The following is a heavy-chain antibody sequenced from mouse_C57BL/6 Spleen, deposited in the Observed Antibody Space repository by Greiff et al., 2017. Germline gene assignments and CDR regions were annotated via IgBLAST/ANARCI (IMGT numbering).Heavy chain of an antibody. CDR1: GFTFSNYW. D-gene: IGHD1-1*01. CDR3: TGPISDYYGSTLSMDY. CDR2: IRLKSDNYAT. J-gene: IGHJ4*01. Sequence: EVKVEESGGGLVQPGGSMKLSCVASGFTFSNYWMNWVRQSPEKGLEWVAQIRLKSDNYATHYAESVKGRFTISRDDSKSSVYLQMNNLRAEDTGIYYCTGPISDYYGSTLSMDYWGQGTSVTVSS. V-gene: IGHV6-3*01.